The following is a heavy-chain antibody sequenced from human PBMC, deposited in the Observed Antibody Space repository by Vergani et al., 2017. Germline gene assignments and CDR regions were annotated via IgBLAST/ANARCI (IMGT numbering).Heavy chain of an antibody. CDR1: GYSFPRFW. D-gene: IGHD7-27*01. CDR2: IYPGDSDV. V-gene: IGHV5-51*01. Sequence: HLVPSGAEVKKAGEPLRTSSKSSGYSFPRFWICWVRQLPGKGLQWIGYIYPGDSDVRYNPSFQDHITISADSSISTAYLQWRSLKSSDTAMYYCATDPQNWGFDYWGQGTLVTVSS. CDR3: ATDPQNWGFDY. J-gene: IGHJ4*02.